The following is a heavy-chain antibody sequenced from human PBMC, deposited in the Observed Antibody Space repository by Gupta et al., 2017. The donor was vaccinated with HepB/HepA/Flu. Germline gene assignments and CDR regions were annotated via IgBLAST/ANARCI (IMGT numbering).Heavy chain of an antibody. J-gene: IGHJ6*02. CDR2: IYYSGST. V-gene: IGHV4-59*08. Sequence: QVQLQESGPGLVKPSETLSLTCTVSGGSISSYYWSCIRQPQGKGLEWIGYIYYSGSTNYNPSLKSRVTISVDTSKNQCSLKLSSVTAADTAVYYCARQHVYYYYYGMDVWGQGTTVTVSS. CDR1: GGSISSYY. CDR3: ARQHVYYYYYGMDV.